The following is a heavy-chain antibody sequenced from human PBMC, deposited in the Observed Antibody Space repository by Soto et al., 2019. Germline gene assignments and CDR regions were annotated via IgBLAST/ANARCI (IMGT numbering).Heavy chain of an antibody. J-gene: IGHJ4*02. CDR2: ISGSGGST. CDR1: GITFSSYA. CDR3: AKICSSSSSCYGY. V-gene: IGHV3-23*01. Sequence: GGSLRLSCAASGITFSSYAMSWVRQAPGKGLEWVSAISGSGGSTYYADSVKGRFTISRDNSKNTLYLQMNSLRAEDTAVYYCAKICSSSSSCYGYWGQGTLVTVSS. D-gene: IGHD6-6*01.